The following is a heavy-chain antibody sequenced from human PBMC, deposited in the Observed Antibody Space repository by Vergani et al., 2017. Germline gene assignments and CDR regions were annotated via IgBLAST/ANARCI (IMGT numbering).Heavy chain of an antibody. Sequence: EVQLVESGGGLVKPGGSLRLSCAASGFTFSTYSMNWVRQAPGKGLEWVSSITSTSNYIYYADSVKGRFSISRDNAKNSLYLQMNSLRAEDTAVYYCARTSTGYYYGSGSSDFDYWGQGTLVTVSS. D-gene: IGHD3-10*01. CDR1: GFTFSTYS. V-gene: IGHV3-21*01. CDR3: ARTSTGYYYGSGSSDFDY. J-gene: IGHJ4*02. CDR2: ITSTSNYI.